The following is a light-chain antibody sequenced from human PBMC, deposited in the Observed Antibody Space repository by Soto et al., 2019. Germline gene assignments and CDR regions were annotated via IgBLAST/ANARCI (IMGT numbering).Light chain of an antibody. J-gene: IGLJ2*01. CDR1: NSDIGGYNY. Sequence: QSALTQPASVSGSPGQSITISCTGTNSDIGGYNYFSWYQQHPGKAPKLMIYDVSNRPSGVSYRFSGSKSGNTASLTISGLQDEDEADYYCSSYTSRSPLVVFGGGTKLTVL. V-gene: IGLV2-14*03. CDR2: DVS. CDR3: SSYTSRSPLVV.